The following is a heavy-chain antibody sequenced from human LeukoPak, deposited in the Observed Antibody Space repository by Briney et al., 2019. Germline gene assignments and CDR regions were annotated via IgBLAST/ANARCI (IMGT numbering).Heavy chain of an antibody. Sequence: WGSLRLSCAASGFTFSDYHMAWIRQAPGKGLQWVSYISNGGDIYYADSVKGRFTISRDNAKNSLYLQMNSLRAEDTALYYCAKDIEAAGLFFDYWGQGTLVTVSS. V-gene: IGHV3-11*04. CDR1: GFTFSDYH. J-gene: IGHJ4*02. CDR2: ISNGGDI. D-gene: IGHD6-25*01. CDR3: AKDIEAAGLFFDY.